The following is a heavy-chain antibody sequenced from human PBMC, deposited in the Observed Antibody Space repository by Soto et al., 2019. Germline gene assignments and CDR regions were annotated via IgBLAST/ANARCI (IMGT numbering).Heavy chain of an antibody. J-gene: IGHJ4*02. V-gene: IGHV3-23*01. CDR3: ARETNYDFWSGYYTRYFDY. D-gene: IGHD3-3*01. Sequence: GGSLRLSCAASGFTFSSYAMSWVRQAPGKGLEWVSAISGSGGSTYYADSVKGRFTISRDNSKNTLYLQMNSLRAEDTAVYYCARETNYDFWSGYYTRYFDYWGQGTLVTVSS. CDR1: GFTFSSYA. CDR2: ISGSGGST.